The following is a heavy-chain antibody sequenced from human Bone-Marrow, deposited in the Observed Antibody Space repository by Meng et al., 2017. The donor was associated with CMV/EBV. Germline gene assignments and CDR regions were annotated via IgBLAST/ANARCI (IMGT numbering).Heavy chain of an antibody. J-gene: IGHJ4*02. D-gene: IGHD6-6*01. CDR3: ARDERGSSPEFDY. Sequence: ASVKVSCKASGYTFTGYYMHWVRQAPGQGLEWMGWINPNSGGTNYAQKFQGRVTMTRDTSISTAYMALSRLRSDDTAVYYCARDERGSSPEFDYWGQGTLVTVSS. CDR1: GYTFTGYY. V-gene: IGHV1-2*02. CDR2: INPNSGGT.